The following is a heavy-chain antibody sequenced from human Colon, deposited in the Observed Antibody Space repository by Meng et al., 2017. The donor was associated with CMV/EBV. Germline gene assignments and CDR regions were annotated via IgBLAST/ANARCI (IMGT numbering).Heavy chain of an antibody. J-gene: IGHJ4*02. Sequence: GGSLRLSCEGSGFTFSTYNMNWVRQAPGKGLEWVSSISSGSSDIYYADSVKGRFTISRDNAKNSLYLQMNSLRGDDTAVYYCASYTWTQLCIWGQGTLVTVSS. CDR2: ISSGSSDI. D-gene: IGHD5-18*01. CDR3: ASYTWTQLCI. V-gene: IGHV3-21*01. CDR1: GFTFSTYN.